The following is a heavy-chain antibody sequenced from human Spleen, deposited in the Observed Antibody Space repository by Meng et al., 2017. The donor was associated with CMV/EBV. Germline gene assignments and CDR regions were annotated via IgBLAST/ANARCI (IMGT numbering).Heavy chain of an antibody. J-gene: IGHJ3*02. Sequence: GESLKISCTASGFTFRTYPMTWVRQAPGKGLEWVANIQQDGSERNYVGSVKGRFTISRDNSKNTLYLQMNSLRAEDTAVYYCAKDLDGWNYVTFDIWGQGTMVTVSS. V-gene: IGHV3-7*03. CDR3: AKDLDGWNYVTFDI. D-gene: IGHD1-7*01. CDR2: IQQDGSER. CDR1: GFTFRTYP.